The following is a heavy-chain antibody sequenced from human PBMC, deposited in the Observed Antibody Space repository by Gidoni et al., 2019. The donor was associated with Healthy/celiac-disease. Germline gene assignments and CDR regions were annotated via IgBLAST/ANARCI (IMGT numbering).Heavy chain of an antibody. J-gene: IGHJ4*02. CDR1: GFPFSSYG. Sequence: QVQLVASGGGVVQPGRSLRLSCAASGFPFSSYGMHWVRQAPGKGLEWVAVIWYDGSNKYYADSVKGRFTISRDNSKNTLYLQMNSLRAEDTAVYYCARDYKVGGVALLYWGQGTLVTVSS. V-gene: IGHV3-33*01. D-gene: IGHD3-16*01. CDR3: ARDYKVGGVALLY. CDR2: IWYDGSNK.